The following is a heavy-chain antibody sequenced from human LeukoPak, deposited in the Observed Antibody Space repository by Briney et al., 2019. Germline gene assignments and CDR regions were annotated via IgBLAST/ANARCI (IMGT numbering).Heavy chain of an antibody. D-gene: IGHD1-26*01. Sequence: SETLSLTCAVYGGSFSAYYWSWIRQPPGKGLEWIGEINHSGSTNYNPSLKSRVTISVDTSKNQFSLKLSSVTAADTAVYYCAREGYSGTYYMGIDYWGQGTLVTVSS. CDR1: GGSFSAYY. J-gene: IGHJ4*02. CDR3: AREGYSGTYYMGIDY. CDR2: INHSGST. V-gene: IGHV4-34*01.